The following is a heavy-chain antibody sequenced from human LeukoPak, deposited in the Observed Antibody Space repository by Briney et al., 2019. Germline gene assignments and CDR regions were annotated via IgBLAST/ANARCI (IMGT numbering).Heavy chain of an antibody. J-gene: IGHJ5*02. CDR1: GFTFSSYA. CDR2: ISGSGGSI. V-gene: IGHV3-23*01. D-gene: IGHD4-11*01. Sequence: GGSLRLSCAASGFTFSSYAMSWVRQAPGKGLEWVSAISGSGGSIYYADSVKGRFTISRDNAKNSLYLQMNSLRAEDTAVYYCARVLPYDYINRFDRWGQGTLVTVSS. CDR3: ARVLPYDYINRFDR.